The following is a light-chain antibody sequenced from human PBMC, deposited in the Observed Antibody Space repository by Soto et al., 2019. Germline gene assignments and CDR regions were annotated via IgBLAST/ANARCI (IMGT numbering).Light chain of an antibody. V-gene: IGLV9-49*01. CDR3: GADHGSGRNFVV. CDR2: VGTGGIVG. Sequence: QLVLTQPPSASASLGASVTLTCTLSSGYSNYKVDWYQQRPGKGPRFVMRVGTGGIVGSKGDGIPDRFSVLGSGLNRYLTINNIQEEDESDYHCGADHGSGRNFVVFGGGTKLTVL. CDR1: SGYSNYK. J-gene: IGLJ2*01.